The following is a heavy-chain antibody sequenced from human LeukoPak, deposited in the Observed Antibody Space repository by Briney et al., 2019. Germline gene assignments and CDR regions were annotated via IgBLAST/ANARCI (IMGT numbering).Heavy chain of an antibody. V-gene: IGHV4-59*08. CDR2: IYYNGGT. J-gene: IGHJ4*02. D-gene: IGHD6-13*01. CDR1: GGSISSYY. CDR3: ARQGRYMAAAGYPNFDY. Sequence: SETLSLTCTVSGGSISSYYWSWIRQPPGKGLEWIGYIYYNGGTNYNPSLKSRVTISVDTSKNQFSLKLSPATAADTAVYYCARQGRYMAAAGYPNFDYWGQGILVTVSS.